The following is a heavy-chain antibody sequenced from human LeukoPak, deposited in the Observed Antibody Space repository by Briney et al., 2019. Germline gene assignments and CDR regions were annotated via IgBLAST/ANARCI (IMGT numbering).Heavy chain of an antibody. J-gene: IGHJ6*02. Sequence: PGGSLRLSCAASGFTFSNAWMSWVRQAPGKGLEWVGRIKSKTDGGTTDYAAPVKGRFTISRDDSKNTLYLQMNSLKTEDTAVYYCTTLNTAVANGYYYYGMDVWGQGTTVTVSS. V-gene: IGHV3-15*01. CDR2: IKSKTDGGTT. D-gene: IGHD6-19*01. CDR1: GFTFSNAW. CDR3: TTLNTAVANGYYYYGMDV.